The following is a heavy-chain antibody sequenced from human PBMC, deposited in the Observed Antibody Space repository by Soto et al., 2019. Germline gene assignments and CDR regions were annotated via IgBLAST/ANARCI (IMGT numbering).Heavy chain of an antibody. D-gene: IGHD3-22*01. CDR3: ARGDFDRSGNYNAGWFAP. V-gene: IGHV3-7*01. CDR2: IHGDGGKI. CDR1: GFMFSAYW. J-gene: IGHJ5*02. Sequence: EVQLVESGGGLVQPGGSLRLSCAASGFMFSAYWMSWVRQAPGKGLEWVANIHGDGGKIYYVDSVKGRFTISRDNAKRSLYLQMNSLRAEDTAVYYCARGDFDRSGNYNAGWFAPWGQGTLVTVSS.